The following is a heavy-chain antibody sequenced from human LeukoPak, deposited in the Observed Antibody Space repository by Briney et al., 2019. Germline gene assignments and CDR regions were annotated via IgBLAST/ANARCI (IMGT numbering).Heavy chain of an antibody. CDR2: IRYDGSNK. CDR1: GFSFSNYG. D-gene: IGHD3-22*01. V-gene: IGHV3-30*02. J-gene: IGHJ4*02. CDR3: AKYYRESSGASPLDY. Sequence: PGGSLRLSCVASGFSFSNYGMHWVRQAPAKGLEWVAFIRYDGSNKYYADSVKSRFTISRDNSKNTLYLQMNSLRVEDTAVYYCAKYYRESSGASPLDYWGQGTRVTVSS.